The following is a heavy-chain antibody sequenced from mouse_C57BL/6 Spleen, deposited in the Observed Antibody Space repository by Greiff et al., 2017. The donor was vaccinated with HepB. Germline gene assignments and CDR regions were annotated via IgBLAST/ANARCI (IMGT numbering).Heavy chain of an antibody. CDR2: IYPGDGDT. V-gene: IGHV1-82*01. CDR3: ARSVDYYGSSFDY. Sequence: VQLQESGPELVKPGASVKISCKASGYAFSSSWMNWVKQRPGKGLEWIGRIYPGDGDTNYNGKFKGKATLTADKSSSTAYMQLSSLTSEDSAVYFCARSVDYYGSSFDYWGQGTTLTVSS. CDR1: GYAFSSSW. D-gene: IGHD1-1*01. J-gene: IGHJ2*01.